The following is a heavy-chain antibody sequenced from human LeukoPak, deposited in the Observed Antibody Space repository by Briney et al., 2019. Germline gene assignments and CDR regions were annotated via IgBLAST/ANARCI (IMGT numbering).Heavy chain of an antibody. CDR2: IIPIFGTA. Sequence: SVKVSCKASGGTFSSYAISWVRQAPGQGFEWMGGIIPIFGTANYAQKFQGRVTITADESTSTAYMELSSLRSEDTAVYYCARVNVRGGGYYYYGMDVWGQGTTVTVSS. CDR1: GGTFSSYA. D-gene: IGHD2-15*01. V-gene: IGHV1-69*01. J-gene: IGHJ6*02. CDR3: ARVNVRGGGYYYYGMDV.